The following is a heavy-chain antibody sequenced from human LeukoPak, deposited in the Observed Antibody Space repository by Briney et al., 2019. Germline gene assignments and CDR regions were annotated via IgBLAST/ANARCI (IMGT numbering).Heavy chain of an antibody. Sequence: PGGSLRLPCAASGFTFSRYWMSWVRQAPGKGLQWVANIKEDGSEKYYVDSVKGRFTVSKDNVKNSLYLQMNSLRAEDTALYFCARCIPGTTGFDYWGQGTLATVSS. V-gene: IGHV3-7*01. J-gene: IGHJ4*02. CDR2: IKEDGSEK. CDR3: ARCIPGTTGFDY. CDR1: GFTFSRYW. D-gene: IGHD1-20*01.